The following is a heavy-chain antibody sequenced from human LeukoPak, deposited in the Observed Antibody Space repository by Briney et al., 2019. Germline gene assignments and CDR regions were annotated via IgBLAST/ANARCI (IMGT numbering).Heavy chain of an antibody. CDR1: GGSINSYY. Sequence: SETLSRTCTVSGGSINSYYSSWIRQPPGKGLEWIGYIYYSGSTNYNPSLKSRVTISVDTSKNQFSLRLSSVTAADTAVYYCARVTGYMTEDYFDYWGQGTLITVSS. CDR3: ARVTGYMTEDYFDY. CDR2: IYYSGST. J-gene: IGHJ4*02. D-gene: IGHD6-13*01. V-gene: IGHV4-59*01.